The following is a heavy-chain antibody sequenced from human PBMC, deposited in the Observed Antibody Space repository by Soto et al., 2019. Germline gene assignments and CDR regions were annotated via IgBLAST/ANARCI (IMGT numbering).Heavy chain of an antibody. Sequence: EVQLVESGGGLVKPGGSLRLSCAASGFTFSSYSMNWVRQAPGKGLEWGSSISSSSSYIYYADSVKGRFTISRDNAKDSLYLQMNSLRAEDTAVYYCARDSPRNWDIWGQGTMVTVSS. CDR1: GFTFSSYS. V-gene: IGHV3-21*01. CDR3: ARDSPRNWDI. CDR2: ISSSSSYI. J-gene: IGHJ3*02.